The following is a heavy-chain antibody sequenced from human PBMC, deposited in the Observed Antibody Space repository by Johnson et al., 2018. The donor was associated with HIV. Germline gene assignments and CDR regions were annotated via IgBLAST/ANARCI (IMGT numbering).Heavy chain of an antibody. CDR2: ISYDGSDK. D-gene: IGHD2-15*01. V-gene: IGHV3-30*04. CDR3: ARSRECRGGSGPEAFDS. Sequence: VQLVESGGGVVQPGRSLRLSCAASGFTFSSYAMHWVRQAPGKGLEWVAVISYDGSDKYYADSVKGRFTISRDSSKNTLYLQMNSLRAEDMAVYYCARSRECRGGSGPEAFDSWGQGTMVTVS. J-gene: IGHJ3*02. CDR1: GFTFSSYA.